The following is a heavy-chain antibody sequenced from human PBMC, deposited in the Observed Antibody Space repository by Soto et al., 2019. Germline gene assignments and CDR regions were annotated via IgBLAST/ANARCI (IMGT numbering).Heavy chain of an antibody. CDR2: IYYSGST. V-gene: IGHV4-59*08. CDR3: VRHPVDSYGDYYGMDV. Sequence: SETLSLTCTVSGGSISSYYCSWILQPPGKGLEWIGYIYYSGSTNYNPSLKSRVTISVDTSKNQFSLKLSSVTAADTAVYYCVRHPVDSYGDYYGMDVLGQGTTVTVSS. D-gene: IGHD4-17*01. CDR1: GGSISSYY. J-gene: IGHJ6*02.